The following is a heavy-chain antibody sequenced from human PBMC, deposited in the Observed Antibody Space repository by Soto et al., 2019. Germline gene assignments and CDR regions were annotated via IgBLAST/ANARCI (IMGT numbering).Heavy chain of an antibody. J-gene: IGHJ6*02. CDR1: GGTFSSYA. CDR2: IIPIFGTA. CDR3: ATCRPLDILTGYPPDYYYGMDV. V-gene: IGHV1-69*01. D-gene: IGHD3-9*01. Sequence: QVQLVRSGAEVKKPGSSVKVSCKASGGTFSSYAISWVRQAPGQGLEWMGGIIPIFGTANYAQKFQGRVTITADESTSTAYMELSSLRSEDTAVYYCATCRPLDILTGYPPDYYYGMDVWGQGTTVTVSS.